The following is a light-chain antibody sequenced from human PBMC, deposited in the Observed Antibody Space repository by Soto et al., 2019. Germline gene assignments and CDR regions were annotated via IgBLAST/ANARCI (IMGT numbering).Light chain of an antibody. CDR3: SSFTTTVYV. J-gene: IGLJ1*01. CDR1: SSDVGGYNY. Sequence: QSALTQPASVSGSPGQSITISCTGTSSDVGGYNYVSWYQQHPGKVPKVVIYQVTKRPSGVSTRFSGSKSGNTASLTISGLQAEDEADYYCSSFTTTVYVFGTGTKLTVL. CDR2: QVT. V-gene: IGLV2-14*01.